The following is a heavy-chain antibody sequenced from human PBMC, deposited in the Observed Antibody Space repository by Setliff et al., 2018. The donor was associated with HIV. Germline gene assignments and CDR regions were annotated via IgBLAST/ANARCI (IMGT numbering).Heavy chain of an antibody. CDR3: ARPYCGGDCYDAFDI. Sequence: GESLKISCKGSGYSFTTYWIGWARQMPGKGLEWMGIIYPGDSDTRYSPSFQGQVTISADRSISTAYLQWSSLKASDTAMYYCARPYCGGDCYDAFDIWGQGTMVTVSS. V-gene: IGHV5-51*01. CDR1: GYSFTTYW. CDR2: IYPGDSDT. J-gene: IGHJ3*02. D-gene: IGHD2-21*02.